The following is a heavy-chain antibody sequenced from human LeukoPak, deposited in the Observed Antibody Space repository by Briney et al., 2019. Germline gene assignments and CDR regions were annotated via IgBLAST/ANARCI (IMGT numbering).Heavy chain of an antibody. Sequence: GGSLRLSCAASGFTFSSYGMHWVRQAPGKGLEWVAVIWYDGSNKYYADSVKGRFTISRDNSKNTLYLQMNSLRAEDTAVYYCVRDPSTIAVAGLGYWGQGTLVTVSS. CDR3: VRDPSTIAVAGLGY. V-gene: IGHV3-33*01. CDR1: GFTFSSYG. CDR2: IWYDGSNK. D-gene: IGHD6-19*01. J-gene: IGHJ4*02.